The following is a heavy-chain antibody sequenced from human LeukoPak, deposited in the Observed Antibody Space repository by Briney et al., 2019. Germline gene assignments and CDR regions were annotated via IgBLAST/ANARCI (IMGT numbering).Heavy chain of an antibody. CDR3: ARGENDFWSGYCTAYYYYGMDV. J-gene: IGHJ6*02. D-gene: IGHD3-3*01. CDR1: GFTFSSYG. Sequence: GGSLRLSCAASGFTFSSYGMNWVRQAPGKGLEWVSSISSSSSYIYYADSVKGRFTISRDNAKNSLYLQMNSLRAEDTAVYYCARGENDFWSGYCTAYYYYGMDVWGQGTTVTVSS. CDR2: ISSSSSYI. V-gene: IGHV3-21*01.